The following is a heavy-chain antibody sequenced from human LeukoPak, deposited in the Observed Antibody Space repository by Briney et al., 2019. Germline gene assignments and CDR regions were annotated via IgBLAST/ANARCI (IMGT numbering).Heavy chain of an antibody. CDR2: MNEYSTTI. V-gene: IGHV3-74*01. Sequence: GGSLRLSCAASGFPFNSICMHWVRQAPGKGLVWVSDMNEYSTTIRYADSVKGRFTISRDNAKSILYLQMSNLRAEDTAMYFCARGGVNPVDHWGQGTLVTVSS. D-gene: IGHD1-14*01. J-gene: IGHJ4*02. CDR3: ARGGVNPVDH. CDR1: GFPFNSIC.